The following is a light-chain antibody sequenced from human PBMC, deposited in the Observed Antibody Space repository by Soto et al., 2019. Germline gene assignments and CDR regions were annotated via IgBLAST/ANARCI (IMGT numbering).Light chain of an antibody. J-gene: IGLJ1*01. Sequence: QSALTQAASVFWGPGQSITISWAGTKGDLGAYKYVSWYQQHPDKAPKLILYEVSRRPSGVSNRFSGSKSGNTASLTISGLLAEDEADYSCSSYTNTSTLVFGTGTKAPS. V-gene: IGLV2-14*03. CDR3: SSYTNTSTLV. CDR2: EVS. CDR1: KGDLGAYKY.